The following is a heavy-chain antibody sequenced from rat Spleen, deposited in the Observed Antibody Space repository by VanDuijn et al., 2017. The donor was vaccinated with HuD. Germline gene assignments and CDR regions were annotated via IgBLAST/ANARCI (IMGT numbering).Heavy chain of an antibody. CDR2: MRSDGDT. V-gene: IGHV2-32*01. Sequence: QVQLKESGPGLVQPSQTLSLTCTVSGFSLSNYGVLWVRQPPGQGLEWMGVMRSDGDTSYNSALKSRLSISRDTSRSQVFFEMSSLQTEDTATYFCARDRYNCYFDFWGPGTMVTVSS. CDR3: ARDRYNCYFDF. CDR1: GFSLSNYG. J-gene: IGHJ1*01.